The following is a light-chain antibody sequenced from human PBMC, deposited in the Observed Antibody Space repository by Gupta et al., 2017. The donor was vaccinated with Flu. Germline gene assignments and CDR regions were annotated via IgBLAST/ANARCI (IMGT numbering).Light chain of an antibody. CDR1: SSYVGGFEY. Sequence: QSALTQPASVSGSLGQSIVISCTGTSSYVGGFEYVSWYQQHPGEAPKLIIFEVSNRPSGISNRFSGSKSGNTASLTITGLQAEDEADYYCSSYTNTNTLVVFGGGTKLTVL. J-gene: IGLJ2*01. CDR2: EVS. V-gene: IGLV2-14*01. CDR3: SSYTNTNTLVV.